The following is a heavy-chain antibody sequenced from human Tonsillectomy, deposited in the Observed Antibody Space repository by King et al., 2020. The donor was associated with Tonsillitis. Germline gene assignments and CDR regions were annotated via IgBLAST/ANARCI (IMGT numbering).Heavy chain of an antibody. D-gene: IGHD3-3*01. CDR3: ARDEGERITSFGVVTARYYFGY. J-gene: IGHJ4*02. CDR2: ISAYNGNT. CDR1: GYTFTSYG. Sequence: VQLVESGAEVKKPGASVKVSCKASGYTFTSYGISWVRQAPGQGLEWMGWISAYNGNTNYAQKLQGRVTMTTDTSTSTAYMELRSLRSDDTAVYYCARDEGERITSFGVVTARYYFGYWGQGTLVTVSS. V-gene: IGHV1-18*01.